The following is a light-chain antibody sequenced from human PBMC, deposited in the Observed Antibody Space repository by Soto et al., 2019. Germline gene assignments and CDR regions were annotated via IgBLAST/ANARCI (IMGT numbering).Light chain of an antibody. CDR3: QQYNNWWT. V-gene: IGKV3-15*01. CDR1: QSVSSN. J-gene: IGKJ1*01. CDR2: GAS. Sequence: EIVMTQSPATLSVSPGERATLSCRASQSVSSNLAWYQQKPGQAPRLLIYGASTRATGIPARFSGSGSGTKFTLTFSSLQSEDFAVYYCQQYNNWWTFGQGTK.